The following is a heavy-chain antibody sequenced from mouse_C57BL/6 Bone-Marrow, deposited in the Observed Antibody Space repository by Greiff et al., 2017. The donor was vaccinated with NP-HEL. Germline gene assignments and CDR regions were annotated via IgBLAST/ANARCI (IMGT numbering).Heavy chain of an antibody. CDR2: IWWDDDK. J-gene: IGHJ3*01. D-gene: IGHD2-4*01. V-gene: IGHV8-8*01. CDR1: GFSLSTFGMG. Sequence: QVTLKVSGPGILQPSQTLSLTCSFSGFSLSTFGMGVGWIRQPSGKGLEWLAHIWWDDDKYYHPAMKSRLTISKDTTKNQVFLKIANVDTADTATYYCARIAYYDYPAWFAYWGQGTLVTVSA. CDR3: ARIAYYDYPAWFAY.